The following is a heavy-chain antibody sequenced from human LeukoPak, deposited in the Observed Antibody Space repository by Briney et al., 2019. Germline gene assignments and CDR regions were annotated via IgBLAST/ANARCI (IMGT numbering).Heavy chain of an antibody. J-gene: IGHJ4*02. CDR1: AFTLGSFC. CDR3: ATQNSFGCDY. Sequence: GGSLRLSCAAAAFTLGSFCTHWVRQPPGKGLVRVSRIDTDGGTTTYADSVKGRFTISRDNAKNTVYLQINSLRAEDTAVYYSATQNSFGCDYWGQGVLVTVSS. CDR2: IDTDGGTT. D-gene: IGHD5-18*01. V-gene: IGHV3-74*01.